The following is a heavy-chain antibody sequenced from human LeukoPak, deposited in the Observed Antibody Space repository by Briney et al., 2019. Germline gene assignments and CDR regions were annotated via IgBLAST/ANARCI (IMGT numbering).Heavy chain of an antibody. D-gene: IGHD1-26*01. CDR1: GGSISSYY. CDR3: ATSREIRGYNWFDP. J-gene: IGHJ5*02. V-gene: IGHV4-59*08. CDR2: IYYSGST. Sequence: PSETLSLTCTVSGGSISSYYWSWIRQPPGKGLEWIGYIYYSGSTNYNPSLKSRVTISVDTSKNQFSLKLSSVTAADTAVYYCATSREIRGYNWFDPWGQGTLVTVSS.